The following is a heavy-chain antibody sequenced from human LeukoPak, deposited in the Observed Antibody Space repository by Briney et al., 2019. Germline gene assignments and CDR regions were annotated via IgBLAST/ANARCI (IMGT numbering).Heavy chain of an antibody. V-gene: IGHV4-4*07. CDR2: IHSSGST. D-gene: IGHD3-22*01. J-gene: IGHJ4*02. CDR1: GVSITSYY. Sequence: SETLSLTCTVSGVSITSYYWSWIRQPAGKGLEWIGRIHSSGSTNYNPSLKSRVTMSVDTSKNQFSLKLSSVTAADTAVYYCARGRYYYDSSDPAYFDYWGQGTLVTVSS. CDR3: ARGRYYYDSSDPAYFDY.